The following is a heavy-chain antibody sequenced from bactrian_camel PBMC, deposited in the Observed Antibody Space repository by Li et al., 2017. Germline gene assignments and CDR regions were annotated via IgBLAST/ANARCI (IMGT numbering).Heavy chain of an antibody. CDR1: GENDTSGC. D-gene: IGHD7*01. CDR2: IDSETLT. J-gene: IGHJ4*01. Sequence: VQLVESGGGSVQAGGSLRLACAASGENDTSGCMGWLRQAPGQEREAIAAIDSETLTNYADSVKGRFTISHDGVKSTVYLQMNSLKPEDTAMYYCAADRTGFCYFRDFDWFGQGTQVTVS. V-gene: IGHV3S53*01.